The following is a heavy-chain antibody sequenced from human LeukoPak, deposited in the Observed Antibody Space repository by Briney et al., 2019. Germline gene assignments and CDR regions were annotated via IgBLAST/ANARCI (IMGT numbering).Heavy chain of an antibody. CDR3: ARDLGNTGWYTFDY. CDR2: TYYRSKWYN. Sequence: SQTLSLTWDISGDSVSSNNGAWNWIRQSPSRGLEWLGRTYYRSKWYNDYAGSLNGRITISPDTSKNQFSLHLNSVTPEDTAVYYCARDLGNTGWYTFDYWGQGILVTVSS. D-gene: IGHD6-19*01. V-gene: IGHV6-1*01. CDR1: GDSVSSNNGA. J-gene: IGHJ4*02.